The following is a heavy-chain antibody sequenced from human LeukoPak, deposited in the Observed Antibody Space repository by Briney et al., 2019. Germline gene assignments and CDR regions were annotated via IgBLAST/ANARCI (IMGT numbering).Heavy chain of an antibody. CDR3: ARDNDSRDPPHFDY. D-gene: IGHD3-16*01. CDR2: INTYNGKT. V-gene: IGHV1-18*01. J-gene: IGHJ4*02. Sequence: ASVKVSCKASGYTFTNYGISWVRQAPGQGLEWMGWINTYNGKTKYVENFQGRVTMTTDTSTSTAYMELSSLRSEDTAVYYCARDNDSRDPPHFDYWGQGTLVTVSS. CDR1: GYTFTNYG.